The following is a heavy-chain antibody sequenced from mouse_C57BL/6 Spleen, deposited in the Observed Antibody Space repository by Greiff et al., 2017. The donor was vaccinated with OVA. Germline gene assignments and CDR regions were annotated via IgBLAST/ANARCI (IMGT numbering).Heavy chain of an antibody. V-gene: IGHV1-15*01. D-gene: IGHD2-1*01. CDR3: TRSEGKDY. Sequence: VQLQQSGAELVRPGASVTLSCQASGYTFTDYEMHWVKQTPVHGLEWIGAIDPETGGTAYNQKFKGKAILTADKSSSTAYMELRSLTSEDSAVYYCTRSEGKDYWGQGTTLTVSS. J-gene: IGHJ2*01. CDR1: GYTFTDYE. CDR2: IDPETGGT.